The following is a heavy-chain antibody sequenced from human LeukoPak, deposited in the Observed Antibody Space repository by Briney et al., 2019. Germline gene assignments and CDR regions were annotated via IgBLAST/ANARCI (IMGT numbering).Heavy chain of an antibody. D-gene: IGHD2-15*01. V-gene: IGHV1-69*06. CDR1: GGTFSSYV. CDR3: AMYGDIGAYYYYYMDV. CDR2: IIPIFGTA. Sequence: GASVKVSCKASGGTFSSYVISWVRQAPGQGLEWMGGIIPIFGTANYAQKFQGRVTITADKSTSTAYMELSSLRSEDTAVYYCAMYGDIGAYYYYYMDVWGKGTTVTVSS. J-gene: IGHJ6*03.